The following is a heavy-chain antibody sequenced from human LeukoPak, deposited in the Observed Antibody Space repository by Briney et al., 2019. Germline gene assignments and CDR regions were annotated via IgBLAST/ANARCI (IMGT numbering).Heavy chain of an antibody. Sequence: SVKVSCKVSGGTFSSYPISWVQQAPGQGLEWMGEITPIFGEAQNAEKFQGRVTITADEPTSTVYMELTSLRLDDTAMYYCARNSRVASTSGLNYWGQGTLVTVSS. CDR3: ARNSRVASTSGLNY. CDR1: GGTFSSYP. CDR2: ITPIFGEA. J-gene: IGHJ4*02. D-gene: IGHD5-12*01. V-gene: IGHV1-69*13.